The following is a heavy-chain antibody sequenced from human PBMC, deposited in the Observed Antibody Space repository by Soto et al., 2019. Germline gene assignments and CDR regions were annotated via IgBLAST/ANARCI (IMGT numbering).Heavy chain of an antibody. CDR2: TIPVFNTA. CDR1: GGPLSDNG. J-gene: IGHJ3*02. D-gene: IGHD3-10*01. CDR3: ARGVYGSGNYYTGPSAFDI. Sequence: QVQLEQSGAEVRKPGSSGKVSCKASGGPLSDNGVAWRRKAPGQGLEWMGGTIPVFNTAKYAQKFQGRVTVTADKFTNIAYMELSSLRSEDTAFYFCARGVYGSGNYYTGPSAFDIWGQGTMVIVSS. V-gene: IGHV1-69*06.